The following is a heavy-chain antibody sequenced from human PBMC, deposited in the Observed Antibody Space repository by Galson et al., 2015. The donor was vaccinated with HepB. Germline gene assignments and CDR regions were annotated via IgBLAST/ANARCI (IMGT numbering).Heavy chain of an antibody. D-gene: IGHD2-15*01. CDR2: INGEGRGI. CDR1: GFTFSTYW. V-gene: IGHV3-74*01. J-gene: IGHJ3*02. Sequence: SLRLSCAASGFTFSTYWMSWVRQAPGEGLVWVSQINGEGRGIGHADSVRGRFTISRDNAKNTLYLQMNSLRVEDTAVYYCARGGLLYALDIWGQGTMVTVSS. CDR3: ARGGLLYALDI.